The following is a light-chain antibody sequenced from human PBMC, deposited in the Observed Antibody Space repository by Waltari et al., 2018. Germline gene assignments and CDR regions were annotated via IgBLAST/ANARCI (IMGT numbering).Light chain of an antibody. CDR1: QAISSY. CDR2: AAS. CDR3: QQLNSYPLT. Sequence: IQLTQSPSSLSASVGDRVTITCRASQAISSYLAWYQQKPGKAPKLLIYAASTLQSGVPSRFSGSGSGTEFTLTISSLQPEDFATYDCQQLNSYPLTFGGGTKVEIK. J-gene: IGKJ4*01. V-gene: IGKV1-9*01.